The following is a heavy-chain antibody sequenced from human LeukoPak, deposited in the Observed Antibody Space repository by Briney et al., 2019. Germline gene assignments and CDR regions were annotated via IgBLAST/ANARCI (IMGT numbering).Heavy chain of an antibody. J-gene: IGHJ5*02. Sequence: ASVKVSCKASGYTFIGYYMHWVRQAPGQGLEWMGIINPSSGSTTYAQKFQGRVTMIRDMSTSTVYMELSSLRSEDTAVYYCARGNYVQWFDPWGQGTLVTVSS. V-gene: IGHV1-46*01. D-gene: IGHD1-7*01. CDR1: GYTFIGYY. CDR2: INPSSGST. CDR3: ARGNYVQWFDP.